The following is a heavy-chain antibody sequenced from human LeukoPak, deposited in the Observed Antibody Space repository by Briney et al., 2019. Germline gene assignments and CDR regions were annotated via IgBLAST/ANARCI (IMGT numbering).Heavy chain of an antibody. CDR3: TRAPQTGGVDY. D-gene: IGHD1-26*01. J-gene: IGHJ4*02. Sequence: GGSLRLSCTASGFTFGDYAMSWVRQAPGKGLEWVGFIRSKAYGGTTEYAASVKGRFTISRDDSKSIAYLQMNSLKTEDTAVYYCTRAPQTGGVDYWGQGTLVTVSS. CDR2: IRSKAYGGTT. V-gene: IGHV3-49*04. CDR1: GFTFGDYA.